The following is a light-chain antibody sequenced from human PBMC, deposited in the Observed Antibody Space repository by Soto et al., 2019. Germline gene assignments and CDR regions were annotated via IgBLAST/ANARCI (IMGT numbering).Light chain of an antibody. Sequence: DIQMTQSPSSLSASVGDTVTITCRASQGISNSLAWFQQKPGRVPQFLIYAASTLQPGVSPRFSGSGSGTDFTLTISSLQPEDVATYDCQNYNSAPLTFGTGTRVDIK. V-gene: IGKV1-27*01. J-gene: IGKJ3*01. CDR3: QNYNSAPLT. CDR2: AAS. CDR1: QGISNS.